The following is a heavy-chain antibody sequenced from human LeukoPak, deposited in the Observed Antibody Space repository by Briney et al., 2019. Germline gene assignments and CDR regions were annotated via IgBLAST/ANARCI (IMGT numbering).Heavy chain of an antibody. J-gene: IGHJ4*02. D-gene: IGHD3-22*01. Sequence: PGGSLRLSCAASGFTLSSYSMNWVRQAPGKGLEWVSSISSGSTYIYYADSVKGRFTISRDNAENSLYLQMNSLRAEDTAVYYCARDRGDYYDNSGRAVLYYFDYWGQGTVVTVSS. CDR3: ARDRGDYYDNSGRAVLYYFDY. CDR2: ISSGSTYI. V-gene: IGHV3-21*01. CDR1: GFTLSSYS.